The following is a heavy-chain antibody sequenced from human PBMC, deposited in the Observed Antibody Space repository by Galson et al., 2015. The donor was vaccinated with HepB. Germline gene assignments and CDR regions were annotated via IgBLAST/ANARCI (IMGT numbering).Heavy chain of an antibody. CDR3: VKEKTYYDILTDYYRPFIDY. D-gene: IGHD3-9*01. V-gene: IGHV3-64D*06. J-gene: IGHJ4*02. CDR2: ISSNGGTT. CDR1: GFTFSSYG. Sequence: SLRLSCAASGFTFSSYGLHWVRQAPGKGLQYVSAISSNGGTTYYAASVKGRITISRDNSKNTLFLQMSRLRPEDTAVYFCVKEKTYYDILTDYYRPFIDYWGQGTLVTVSS.